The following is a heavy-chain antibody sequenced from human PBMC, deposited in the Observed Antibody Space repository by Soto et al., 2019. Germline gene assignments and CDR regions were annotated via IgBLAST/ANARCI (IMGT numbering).Heavy chain of an antibody. J-gene: IGHJ4*02. V-gene: IGHV3-21*01. CDR1: GFTFSSYS. Sequence: PGGSLRLSCAASGFTFSSYSMNWVRQAPGKGLEWVSSISSSSSYIYYADSVKGRFTISRDNAKNSLYLQMNSLRAEDTAVYYCARDYDYELYYFDYWGQGTLVTVSS. CDR2: ISSSSSYI. CDR3: ARDYDYELYYFDY. D-gene: IGHD4-17*01.